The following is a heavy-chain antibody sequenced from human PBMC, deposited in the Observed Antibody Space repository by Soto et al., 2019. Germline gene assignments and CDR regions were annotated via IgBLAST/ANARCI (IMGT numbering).Heavy chain of an antibody. Sequence: ASVKVSCKASGYTFTSYYMHWVRQAPGQGLEWMGIINPSGGSTSYAQKFQGRVTMTRDTSTSTVYMELSSLRSEDTAVYYCARAHRRDGYNYPYYFDYWGQGTLVTVSS. V-gene: IGHV1-46*03. CDR1: GYTFTSYY. D-gene: IGHD5-12*01. CDR3: ARAHRRDGYNYPYYFDY. CDR2: INPSGGST. J-gene: IGHJ4*02.